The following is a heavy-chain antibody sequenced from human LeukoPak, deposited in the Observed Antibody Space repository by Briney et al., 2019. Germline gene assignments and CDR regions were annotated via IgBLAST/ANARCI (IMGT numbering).Heavy chain of an antibody. D-gene: IGHD3-9*01. J-gene: IGHJ4*02. V-gene: IGHV3-74*01. Sequence: GGSLRLSCAASGFTFSSYWMHWVRQAPGKGLVWVSRINSDGSGTSYADSVKGRFTISRDNAKNTLYLQMNSLRAEDTAVYYCARALRYFDWLPFDYWGQGTLVTVSS. CDR1: GFTFSSYW. CDR3: ARALRYFDWLPFDY. CDR2: INSDGSGT.